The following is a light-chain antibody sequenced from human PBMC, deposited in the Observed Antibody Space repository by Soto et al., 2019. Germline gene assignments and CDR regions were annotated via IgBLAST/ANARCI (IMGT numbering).Light chain of an antibody. CDR2: EGS. CDR1: SSDVGSDNL. J-gene: IGLJ2*01. V-gene: IGLV2-23*01. Sequence: QSDLTQPASVSGSPGQSITLSCTGTSSDVGSDNLVSWYQQHPGKAPKLMIYEGSKRPSGVSNRFSGSKSGNTASLTISGLQAEDEADYYCCSDAGSSTLVFGGGTKVTVL. CDR3: CSDAGSSTLV.